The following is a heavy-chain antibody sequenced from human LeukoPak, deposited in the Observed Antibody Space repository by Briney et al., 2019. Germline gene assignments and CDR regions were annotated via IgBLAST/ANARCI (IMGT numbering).Heavy chain of an antibody. J-gene: IGHJ4*02. CDR2: ISWNSGST. V-gene: IGHV3-9*01. Sequence: GGSLRLSCAASGFTFDDYAMHWVRQAPGKGPEWVSGISWNSGSTGYADSVEGRFTISRDNAKNSLYLQMNSLRAEDTALYYCAKVGGYSSSWYDYFDYWGQGTLVTVSS. CDR1: GFTFDDYA. CDR3: AKVGGYSSSWYDYFDY. D-gene: IGHD6-13*01.